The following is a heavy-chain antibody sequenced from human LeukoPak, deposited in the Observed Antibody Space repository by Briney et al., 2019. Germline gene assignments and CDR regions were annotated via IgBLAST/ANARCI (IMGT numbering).Heavy chain of an antibody. D-gene: IGHD6-13*01. CDR2: ISWNSGSI. Sequence: PGGSLRLSCAASGFTFDDYAMHWVRQAPGKGLEWVSGISWNSGSIGYADSVKGRFTISRDNAKNSLYLQMNSLRAEDTALYYCAKDGSPAAAGTFDYWGQGTLVTVSS. CDR3: AKDGSPAAAGTFDY. J-gene: IGHJ4*02. CDR1: GFTFDDYA. V-gene: IGHV3-9*01.